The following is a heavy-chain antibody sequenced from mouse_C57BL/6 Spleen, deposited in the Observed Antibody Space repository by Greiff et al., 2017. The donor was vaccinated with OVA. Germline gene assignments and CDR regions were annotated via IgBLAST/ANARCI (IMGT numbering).Heavy chain of an antibody. CDR2: ISSGGSYT. V-gene: IGHV5-6*01. CDR3: ARELMGGIYYFDY. J-gene: IGHJ2*01. CDR1: GFTFSSYG. Sequence: EVQLMESGGDLVKPGGSLKLSCAASGFTFSSYGMSWVRQTPDKRLEWVATISSGGSYTYYPDSVKGRFTISRDNAKNTLYLQMSSLKSEDKAMYYCARELMGGIYYFDYWGQGTTLTVSS. D-gene: IGHD2-3*01.